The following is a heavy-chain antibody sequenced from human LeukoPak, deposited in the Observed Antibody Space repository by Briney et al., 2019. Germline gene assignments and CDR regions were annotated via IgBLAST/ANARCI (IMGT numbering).Heavy chain of an antibody. CDR1: GFTFDDYA. CDR2: ISGDGGST. V-gene: IGHV3-43*02. D-gene: IGHD1-26*01. CDR3: AKDLAGGSFSSFDY. J-gene: IGHJ4*02. Sequence: SGGSLRLSCAASGFTFDDYAMHWVRQAPGKGLEWVSLISGDGGSTYYADSVKGRFTISRDNSKNSPYLQMNSLRTEDTALYYCAKDLAGGSFSSFDYWGQGTLVTVSS.